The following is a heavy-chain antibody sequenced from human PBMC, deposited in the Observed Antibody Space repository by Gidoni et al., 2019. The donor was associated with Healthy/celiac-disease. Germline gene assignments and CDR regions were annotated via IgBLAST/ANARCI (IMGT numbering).Heavy chain of an antibody. Sequence: QVQLQESGPGLAKPSQTLSLTCTVSGGSISSGGYYWSWIRQHPGKCLEWIGYIYYSGSTYYNPSLKSRVTISVDTSKNQFYLKLSSVTAADTAVYYCARDSPIYCSGGSCPDAFDIWGQGTMVTVSS. CDR3: ARDSPIYCSGGSCPDAFDI. D-gene: IGHD2-15*01. CDR2: IYYSGST. CDR1: GGSISSGGYY. V-gene: IGHV4-31*03. J-gene: IGHJ3*02.